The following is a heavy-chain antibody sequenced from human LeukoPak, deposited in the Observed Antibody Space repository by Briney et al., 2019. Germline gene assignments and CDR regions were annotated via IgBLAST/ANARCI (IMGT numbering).Heavy chain of an antibody. Sequence: GGSLRLSCAASGFTFSSYGMSWVRQAPGKGLEWVALLSYDGSYQYYADSVKGRFTISRDISKNTLYLQMNSLRPEDTAVYYCARDWCSTTVCFVVSAYMDVWGKGTTVTVSS. V-gene: IGHV3-30*03. D-gene: IGHD2-8*01. CDR3: ARDWCSTTVCFVVSAYMDV. CDR2: LSYDGSYQ. CDR1: GFTFSSYG. J-gene: IGHJ6*03.